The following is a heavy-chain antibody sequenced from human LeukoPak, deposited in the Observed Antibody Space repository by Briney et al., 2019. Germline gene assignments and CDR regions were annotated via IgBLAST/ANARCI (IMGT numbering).Heavy chain of an antibody. D-gene: IGHD6-13*01. Sequence: SVKVSCKXSVGTFISYAISWVRQAPGQGLEWMGGIIPIFGTANYAQKFQGRVTITTDESTSTAYMELSSLRSEDTAVYYCARDTIDSSSWFNWFDPWGQGTLVTVSS. CDR1: VGTFISYA. J-gene: IGHJ5*02. CDR3: ARDTIDSSSWFNWFDP. V-gene: IGHV1-69*05. CDR2: IIPIFGTA.